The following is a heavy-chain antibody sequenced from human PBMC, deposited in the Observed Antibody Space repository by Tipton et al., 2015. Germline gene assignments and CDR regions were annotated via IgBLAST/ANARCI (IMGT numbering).Heavy chain of an antibody. V-gene: IGHV1-8*01. D-gene: IGHD1-1*01. CDR3: ARYHDPFDY. CDR1: GYTFISYD. J-gene: IGHJ4*02. CDR2: MNPNSANT. Sequence: QLVQSGAEVKKPGASVKVSCKASGYTFISYDINWVRQATGQGLEWMGWMNPNSANTGYAQKFQGRVTMTRNTSISTAYMELTSLRSEDTAVYFCARYHDPFDYWGQGTLVTVSS.